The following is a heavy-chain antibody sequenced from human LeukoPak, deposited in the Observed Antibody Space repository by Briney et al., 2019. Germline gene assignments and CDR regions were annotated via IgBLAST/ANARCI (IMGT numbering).Heavy chain of an antibody. V-gene: IGHV3-13*01. D-gene: IGHD6-6*01. CDR2: IGIAGDT. J-gene: IGHJ6*02. CDR3: ARAPPSSSASWGYYGMDV. Sequence: PGGSLRLSCEASGFTFSSYDMHWVRQTTGKGLEWVSSIGIAGDTYYPGSVKGRFTISRENAKNFLYLQMNSLRAGDTAVYYCARAPPSSSASWGYYGMDVWGQGTTVTVSS. CDR1: GFTFSSYD.